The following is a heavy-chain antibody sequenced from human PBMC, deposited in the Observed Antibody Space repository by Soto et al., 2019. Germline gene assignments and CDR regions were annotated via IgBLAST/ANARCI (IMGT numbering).Heavy chain of an antibody. CDR3: ATEGQRPGQRTKQVGAQSDS. J-gene: IGHJ4*02. Sequence: QVQLVQSGAEVKKPGASVKVSCKVSGYTLTELSMHWVRQAPGKGLERMGAFDPEDGETIYAQKFQFRVTMTADTSTDTADMELGSVRSEDTAVYYCATEGQRPGQRTKQVGAQSDSWGQGTLVVVSS. CDR2: FDPEDGET. V-gene: IGHV1-24*01. CDR1: GYTLTELS. D-gene: IGHD1-26*01.